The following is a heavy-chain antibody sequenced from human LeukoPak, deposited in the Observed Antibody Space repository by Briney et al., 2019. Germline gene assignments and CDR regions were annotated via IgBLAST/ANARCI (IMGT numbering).Heavy chain of an antibody. J-gene: IGHJ6*02. Sequence: ASVKVSCKASGYTFTSYGISWVRQAPGQGLEWMGWISAYNGNTNYAQKLQGRVTMTTDTSTSTAYMELRSLRSDDTAVYYCASHSDRYYYYGMDVWGQGTTVTVSS. CDR2: ISAYNGNT. CDR1: GYTFTSYG. V-gene: IGHV1-18*01. CDR3: ASHSDRYYYYGMDV.